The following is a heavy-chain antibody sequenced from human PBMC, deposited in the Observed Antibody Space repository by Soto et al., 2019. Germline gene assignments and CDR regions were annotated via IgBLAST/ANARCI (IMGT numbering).Heavy chain of an antibody. V-gene: IGHV1-69*08. Sequence: QVQLVQSGAEVKKPGSSVKVSCKASGGTFSSYTISWVRQAPGQGLEWMGRIIPILGIANYAQKFQGRVTITGDKATSTAYMELSSLRSEDTAVYYCAREREVAGQFHNDYWGQGTLVTVSA. J-gene: IGHJ4*02. CDR1: GGTFSSYT. CDR2: IIPILGIA. D-gene: IGHD6-19*01. CDR3: AREREVAGQFHNDY.